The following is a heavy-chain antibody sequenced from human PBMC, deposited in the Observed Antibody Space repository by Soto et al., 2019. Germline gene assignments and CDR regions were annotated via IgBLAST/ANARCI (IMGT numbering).Heavy chain of an antibody. D-gene: IGHD4-17*01. CDR1: GGTFSSHS. CDR3: AREVGSGDSPAPLRD. J-gene: IGHJ4*02. Sequence: VQLMQSGAEVKQPGSSVKVSCKASGGTFSSHSINWVRQAPGQGLEWMGGIITLFGTANYAQNFQGRVTITADQPTSTAYRELNSLKSADTPVYYWAREVGSGDSPAPLRDWGQGTLVTVPS. CDR2: IITLFGTA. V-gene: IGHV1-69*01.